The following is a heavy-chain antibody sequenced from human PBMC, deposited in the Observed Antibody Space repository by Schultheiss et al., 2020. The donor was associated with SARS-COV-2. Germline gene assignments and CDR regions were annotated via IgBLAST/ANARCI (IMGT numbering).Heavy chain of an antibody. CDR3: ARDGYQALDAFDI. V-gene: IGHV4-34*01. CDR2: INHSGST. J-gene: IGHJ3*02. Sequence: SQTLSLTCAVYGGSFSGYYWSWIRQPPGKGLEWIGEINHSGSTNYNPSLKSRVTISVDTSKNQFSLKLSSVTAADTAVYYCARDGYQALDAFDIWGQGTMVTVSS. D-gene: IGHD5-24*01. CDR1: GGSFSGYY.